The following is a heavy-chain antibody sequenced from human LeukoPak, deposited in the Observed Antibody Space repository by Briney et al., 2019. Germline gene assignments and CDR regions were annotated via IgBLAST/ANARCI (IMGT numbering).Heavy chain of an antibody. J-gene: IGHJ5*02. CDR1: GYSFTSYW. D-gene: IGHD5-18*01. V-gene: IGHV5-51*01. Sequence: GESLKISCKGSGYSFTSYWIGWVRQMPGKGLEWMGIIYPGDSDTRYSPSFQGQVTISADKSISTAYLQWSSLKASDTAMYYCARLGDTAMVIGWFDPWGQGTLVTVSS. CDR3: ARLGDTAMVIGWFDP. CDR2: IYPGDSDT.